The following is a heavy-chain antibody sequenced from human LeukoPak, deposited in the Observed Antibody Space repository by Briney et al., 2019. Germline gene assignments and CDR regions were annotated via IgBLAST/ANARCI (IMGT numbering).Heavy chain of an antibody. J-gene: IGHJ4*02. Sequence: GGSLRLSCAASGFTFSSYAMSWVRQAPGKGLEWVGRTRNKANSYTTEYAASVKGRFTISRDDSKNSLYLQMNSLKTEDTAVYYCARAVRYGSGSYLLYYFDYWGQGTLVTVSS. CDR1: GFTFSSYA. CDR3: ARAVRYGSGSYLLYYFDY. CDR2: TRNKANSYTT. V-gene: IGHV3-72*01. D-gene: IGHD3-10*01.